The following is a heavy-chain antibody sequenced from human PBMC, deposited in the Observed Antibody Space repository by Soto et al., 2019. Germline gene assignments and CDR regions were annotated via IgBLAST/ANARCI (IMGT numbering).Heavy chain of an antibody. J-gene: IGHJ6*02. CDR3: ARQGFGELHGLVDV. CDR2: MGYNGFT. Sequence: QVQLQESGPGLVKPSETLSLTCTISGGPMNNYYCSWFRQPRGQGLEWIGYMGYNGFTRYNPSLRSRVAISPDTAKNQFSLNLSSVTAAATALYDCARQGFGELHGLVDVWGQGITVTVSS. CDR1: GGPMNNYY. V-gene: IGHV4-59*08. D-gene: IGHD3-10*01.